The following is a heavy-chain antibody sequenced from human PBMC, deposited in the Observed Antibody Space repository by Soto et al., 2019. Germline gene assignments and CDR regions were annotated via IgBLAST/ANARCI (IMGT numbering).Heavy chain of an antibody. V-gene: IGHV1-69*13. D-gene: IGHD3-10*01. J-gene: IGHJ5*02. CDR3: ARGVRGVSWFDP. CDR1: GGTFSSYA. Sequence: GASVKVSCKASGGTFSSYAISWVRQAPGQGLEWMGGIIPIFGTANYAQKFQGRVTITADESTSTAYMELSSLRSEDTAVYYCARGVRGVSWFDPWGQGTLVTVSS. CDR2: IIPIFGTA.